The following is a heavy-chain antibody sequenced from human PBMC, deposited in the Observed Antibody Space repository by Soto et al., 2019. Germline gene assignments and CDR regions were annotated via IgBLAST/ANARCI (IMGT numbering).Heavy chain of an antibody. D-gene: IGHD6-6*01. J-gene: IGHJ3*02. CDR2: VSGSGGTT. Sequence: PGGSLRLSCAASGVTFCSSAMSWVRQAPGKGLEWVSAVSGSGGTTYYADSVRGRFTISRDNSKNTLYLQMNSLRAEDTAVYYCARAKGIAARPDAFDIWGQGTMVTVSS. CDR3: ARAKGIAARPDAFDI. V-gene: IGHV3-23*01. CDR1: GVTFCSSA.